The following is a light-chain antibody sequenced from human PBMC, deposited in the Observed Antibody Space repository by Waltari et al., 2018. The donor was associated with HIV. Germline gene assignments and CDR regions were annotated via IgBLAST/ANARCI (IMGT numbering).Light chain of an antibody. CDR2: DVS. CDR3: CSHAGNLIFA. J-gene: IGLJ1*01. CDR1: SSYVDTF. V-gene: IGLV2-11*01. Sequence: QSALTQPHSVSGSPGQSLTISCTGTSSYVDTFVSWYQHHPGQAPKVIIYDVSKRPSGVPARFSGSKSGNTAFLTISGLQAEDEADYHCCSHAGNLIFAFGTGTKVTVL.